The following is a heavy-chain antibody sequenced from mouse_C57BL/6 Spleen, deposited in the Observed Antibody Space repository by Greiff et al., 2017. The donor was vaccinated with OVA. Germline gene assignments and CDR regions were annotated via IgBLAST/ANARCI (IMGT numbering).Heavy chain of an antibody. CDR1: GYSITSGYY. V-gene: IGHV3-6*01. D-gene: IGHD2-3*01. J-gene: IGHJ3*01. Sequence: EVQLQESGPGLVKPSQSLSLTCSVTGYSITSGYYWNWIRQFPGNKMEWMGYISYDGSNNYNPSIKNRISITHDTSKNQFFLQLNSVTTEDTATYYCARKGLLSFAYWGQGTLVTVSA. CDR3: ARKGLLSFAY. CDR2: ISYDGSN.